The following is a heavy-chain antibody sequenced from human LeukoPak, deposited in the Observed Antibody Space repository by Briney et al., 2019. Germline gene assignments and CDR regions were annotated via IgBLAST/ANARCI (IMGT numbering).Heavy chain of an antibody. CDR1: GYDFTTNW. V-gene: IGHV5-51*01. J-gene: IGHJ3*02. D-gene: IGHD3-22*01. Sequence: GESLKISCNGFGYDFTTNWTGWVPQMPGKGLEWMGIIYPGDSDTRYSPSFQGQVAISADKSISTAYLQWGCLKASDTAIYYCARSAEAPAYYSDNTGLDDFDIWGQGTMVTVSS. CDR3: ARSAEAPAYYSDNTGLDDFDI. CDR2: IYPGDSDT.